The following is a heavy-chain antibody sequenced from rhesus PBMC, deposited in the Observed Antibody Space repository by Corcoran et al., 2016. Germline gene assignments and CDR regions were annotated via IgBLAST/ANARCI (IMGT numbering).Heavy chain of an antibody. V-gene: IGHV4-127*01. CDR2: IGGSSGST. J-gene: IGHJ4*01. Sequence: QVQLQESGPGRVKPPETMPLTRAGSGYYISSGFGWSWLRQPPGKGLEWIGYIGGSSGSTNYNPSLKSRVTISKDTSKNQFSLKLNSVTAADTAVYYCAKYGGDYWGQGVLVTVSS. CDR3: AKYGGDY. CDR1: GYYISSGFG. D-gene: IGHD2-15*01.